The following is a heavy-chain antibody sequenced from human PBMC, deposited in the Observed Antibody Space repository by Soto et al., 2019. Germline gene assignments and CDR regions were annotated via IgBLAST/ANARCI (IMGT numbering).Heavy chain of an antibody. V-gene: IGHV2-5*02. J-gene: IGHJ4*02. D-gene: IGHD1-26*01. CDR1: GFSLSTSGVG. Sequence: QITLKESGPTLVKPTQTLTLTCTFSGFSLSTSGVGVGWIRQPPGKALEWLALIYWDDDKRFSPSLKSRLTVTKDTSKKQVVLTMTNMDPVDTATYYFANRPPGSSPWDYWGQGTLVTVSS. CDR3: ANRPPGSSPWDY. CDR2: IYWDDDK.